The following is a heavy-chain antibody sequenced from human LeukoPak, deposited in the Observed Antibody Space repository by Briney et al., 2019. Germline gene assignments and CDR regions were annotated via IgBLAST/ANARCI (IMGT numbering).Heavy chain of an antibody. Sequence: SETLSLTCAVYGGSFSGYYWSWIRQPPGKGLEWIGEINHSGSTNYSPSLKSRVTISVDTSKNQFSLKLSSVTAADTAVYYCARVRVRGVNDYWGQGTLVTVSS. CDR3: ARVRVRGVNDY. D-gene: IGHD3-10*01. J-gene: IGHJ4*02. CDR1: GGSFSGYY. V-gene: IGHV4-34*01. CDR2: INHSGST.